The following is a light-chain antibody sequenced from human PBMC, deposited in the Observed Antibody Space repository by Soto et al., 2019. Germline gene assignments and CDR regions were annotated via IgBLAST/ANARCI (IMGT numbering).Light chain of an antibody. CDR3: CSYTSSSTPWV. V-gene: IGLV2-14*03. CDR2: DVS. J-gene: IGLJ1*01. Sequence: QSALTQPASVSGSPGQSITISCTGTSCDVGGYNYVSWYQQHPGKAPKLMIYDVSDRPSGVSNRFSASKSGNTASLTISGLQAEDEADYYCCSYTSSSTPWVFGTGTKVTLL. CDR1: SCDVGGYNY.